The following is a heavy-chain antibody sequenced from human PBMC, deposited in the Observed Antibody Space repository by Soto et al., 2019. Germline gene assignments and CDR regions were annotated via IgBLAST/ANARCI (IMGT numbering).Heavy chain of an antibody. Sequence: EVQLLESGGGLVQPGGSLRLSCAASGFTFSTYSMSWVRQAPGKGLEWVSAISGSGGSTYYADSVKGRFTISRDNSNNTLYLQMNSLRAEDTGVYYCAKDLRYFDGFDRGGVELDPWGQGTLVTVCS. CDR3: AKDLRYFDGFDRGGVELDP. D-gene: IGHD3-9*01. J-gene: IGHJ5*02. CDR1: GFTFSTYS. V-gene: IGHV3-23*01. CDR2: ISGSGGST.